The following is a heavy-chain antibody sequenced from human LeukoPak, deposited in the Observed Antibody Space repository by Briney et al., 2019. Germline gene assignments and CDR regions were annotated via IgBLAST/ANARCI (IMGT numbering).Heavy chain of an antibody. V-gene: IGHV3-53*05. CDR1: GFTVSSNY. Sequence: PGGSLRLSCAASGFTVSSNYMSWVRQAAGKGLEWVSVIYSGVSTYYADSVKGRFTISRDNSKNTLYFQMNSLIYEDTAVYYCAKTGFQWGEYFYYLDVWGNGTPVTVSS. CDR2: IYSGVST. J-gene: IGHJ6*03. CDR3: AKTGFQWGEYFYYLDV. D-gene: IGHD1-14*01.